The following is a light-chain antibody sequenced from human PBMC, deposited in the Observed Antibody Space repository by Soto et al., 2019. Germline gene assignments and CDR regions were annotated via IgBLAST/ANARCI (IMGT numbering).Light chain of an antibody. Sequence: EIVLTQSPGTLSLSPGERATLSCRASQSVSGSYLAWYQQKPGQAPRLLIYGAFGRATGIPDRFSGSGSGADFTLTISRLEPEDFAVYYCQQYGSSPITFGQGTRLEIK. V-gene: IGKV3-20*01. CDR1: QSVSGSY. CDR2: GAF. CDR3: QQYGSSPIT. J-gene: IGKJ5*01.